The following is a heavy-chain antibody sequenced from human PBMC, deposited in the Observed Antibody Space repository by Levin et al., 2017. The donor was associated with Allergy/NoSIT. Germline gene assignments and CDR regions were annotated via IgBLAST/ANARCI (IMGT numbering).Heavy chain of an antibody. CDR1: GGTFSSYT. Sequence: SVKVSCKASGGTFSSYTISWVRQAPGQGLEWMGRIIPILGIANYAQKFQGRVTITADKSTSTAYMELSSLRSEDTAVYYCARLVAGDDYGDFAWPNWFDPWGQGTLVTVSS. J-gene: IGHJ5*02. CDR3: ARLVAGDDYGDFAWPNWFDP. V-gene: IGHV1-69*02. CDR2: IIPILGIA. D-gene: IGHD4-17*01.